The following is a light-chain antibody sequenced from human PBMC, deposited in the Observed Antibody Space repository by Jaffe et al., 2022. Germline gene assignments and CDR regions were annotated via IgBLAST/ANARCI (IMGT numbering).Light chain of an antibody. CDR2: EGT. V-gene: IGLV2-23*03. Sequence: QSALTQPASVSGSPGQSITISCTGTSSDVESYNLVSWYQHHPGKAPKLMLYEGTKRPSGVSNRFSGSQSDNTASLTISGLQAEDEADYYCCSYTGIGTFVWVFGGGTRLTVL. J-gene: IGLJ3*02. CDR3: CSYTGIGTFVWV. CDR1: SSDVESYNL.